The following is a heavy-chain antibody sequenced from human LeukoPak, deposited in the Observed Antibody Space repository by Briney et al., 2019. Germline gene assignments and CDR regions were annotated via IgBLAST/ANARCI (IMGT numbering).Heavy chain of an antibody. D-gene: IGHD4-23*01. V-gene: IGHV1-18*01. CDR1: GYTFTSYG. CDR2: ISAYNGNT. CDR3: AREATVVTPSGWFDP. Sequence: ASVKVPCKASGYTFTSYGISWVRQAPGQGLEWMGWISAYNGNTNYAQKLQGRVTMTTDTSTSTAYMELRSLRSDDTAVYYCAREATVVTPSGWFDPWGQGTLVTVSS. J-gene: IGHJ5*02.